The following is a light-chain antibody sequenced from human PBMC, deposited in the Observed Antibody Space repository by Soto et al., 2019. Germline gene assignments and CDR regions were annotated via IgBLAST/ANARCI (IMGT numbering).Light chain of an antibody. Sequence: EIALTQSPGTLSLSPGERATLSCRASQSVSSNYLAWYQQKPGQAPRLLIYGASSRATGIPDRFSGSGSGTDFTLTISRLEPEDLAVYYCQHYGRSAYTFGQGTTLEIK. J-gene: IGKJ2*01. V-gene: IGKV3-20*01. CDR1: QSVSSNY. CDR2: GAS. CDR3: QHYGRSAYT.